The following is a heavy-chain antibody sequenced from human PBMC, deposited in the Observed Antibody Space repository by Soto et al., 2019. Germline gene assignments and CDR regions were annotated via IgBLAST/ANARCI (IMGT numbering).Heavy chain of an antibody. CDR1: GGSISRYF. CDR2: IYSSGSS. V-gene: IGHV4-59*08. Sequence: QVQLQESGPGLVKPSETLSLTCTVSGGSISRYFWSWVRQPPGKGLEWIGYIYSSGSSHYNPSFKTRVTISVDTSKNQFSLKLSSVTAADTAVYYCARGDSITMIGYFDLWGRGTLVSVSS. CDR3: ARGDSITMIGYFDL. J-gene: IGHJ2*01. D-gene: IGHD3-22*01.